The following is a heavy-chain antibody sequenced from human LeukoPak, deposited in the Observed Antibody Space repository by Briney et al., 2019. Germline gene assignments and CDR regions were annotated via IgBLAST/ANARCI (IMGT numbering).Heavy chain of an antibody. D-gene: IGHD2/OR15-2a*01. CDR3: ARVGVPKLSQSMSPKVDV. CDR2: INHSGST. J-gene: IGHJ6*04. V-gene: IGHV4-34*01. CDR1: GGSFSPYY. Sequence: SETLSLTCAVYGGSFSPYYWSWIRQPPGKGLEWIGEINHSGSTNYNPSLKSRVTISVDTSKNQFSLKLSSVTAADTAVYYCARVGVPKLSQSMSPKVDVWGKGTTVTVSS.